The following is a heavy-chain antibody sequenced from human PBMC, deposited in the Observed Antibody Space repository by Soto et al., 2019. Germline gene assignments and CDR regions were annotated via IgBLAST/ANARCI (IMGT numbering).Heavy chain of an antibody. Sequence: GESLKISCKGSGYTFTSNWIGWVRQMPGKGLEWMGIIYPGDSDTRYSPSFQGQVAISADKSISTAYLQWSSLKASDTAMYYCARFPRVVTREVDYWGQGTLVTVSS. CDR1: GYTFTSNW. CDR2: IYPGDSDT. J-gene: IGHJ4*02. CDR3: ARFPRVVTREVDY. D-gene: IGHD3-22*01. V-gene: IGHV5-51*01.